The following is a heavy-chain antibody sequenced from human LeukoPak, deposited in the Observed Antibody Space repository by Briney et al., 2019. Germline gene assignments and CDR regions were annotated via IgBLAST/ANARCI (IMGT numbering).Heavy chain of an antibody. D-gene: IGHD2-21*02. CDR3: AIWVTHQNF. CDR1: GFTFSSYS. V-gene: IGHV3-7*02. Sequence: GGSLRLSCVASGFTFSSYSMNWVRQAPGKGLEWVANMNPDGSQQRYVDSVKGRFTISRDNAKNSVYLQMNGLRAEDTAVYYCAIWVTHQNFWGQGTLVTVSS. J-gene: IGHJ4*02. CDR2: MNPDGSQQ.